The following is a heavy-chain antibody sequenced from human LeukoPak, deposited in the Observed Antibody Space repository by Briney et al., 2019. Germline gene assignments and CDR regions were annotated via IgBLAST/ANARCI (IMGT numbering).Heavy chain of an antibody. CDR3: AGAAGNDFDN. D-gene: IGHD2-8*01. CDR2: INLKSGGA. Sequence: ASVKVSFKSSGYIFGAYYVHWVRQAPGQGLEWMGCINLKSGGAIYAHNFQGRVTLTRDTSISTAYMELTRLTSDDTAVYYCAGAAGNDFDNWGQGTLVTVSS. CDR1: GYIFGAYY. V-gene: IGHV1-2*02. J-gene: IGHJ4*02.